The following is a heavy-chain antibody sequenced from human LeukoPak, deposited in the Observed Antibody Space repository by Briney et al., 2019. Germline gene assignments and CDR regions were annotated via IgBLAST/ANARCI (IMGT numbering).Heavy chain of an antibody. J-gene: IGHJ4*02. V-gene: IGHV4-59*01. D-gene: IGHD6-13*01. CDR3: ARVPRGIAAAVYFDY. Sequence: SETLSLTCTVSGGSISSYYWSWIRQPPGKGLEWIGYIYYSGSTNYNPSLKSRVTISVDTSKNQFSLKLSSVTAADTAVYYCARVPRGIAAAVYFDYWGQGTLVTVSS. CDR2: IYYSGST. CDR1: GGSISSYY.